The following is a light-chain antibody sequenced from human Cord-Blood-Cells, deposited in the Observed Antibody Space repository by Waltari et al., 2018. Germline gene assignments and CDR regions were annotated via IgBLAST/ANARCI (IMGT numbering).Light chain of an antibody. J-gene: IGKJ5*01. Sequence: EIVLTQSPATLSLSPGERATLSCRASQSVSSYLAWDQQKPGQAPRLLIYDASNRATCIPARFSVSGSGTDFTLTISSLEPEDFAVYYCQQRSNWITFGQGTRLEIK. CDR1: QSVSSY. CDR2: DAS. V-gene: IGKV3-11*01. CDR3: QQRSNWIT.